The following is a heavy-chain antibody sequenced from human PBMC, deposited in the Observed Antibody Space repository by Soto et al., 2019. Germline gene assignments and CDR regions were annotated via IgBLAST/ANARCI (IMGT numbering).Heavy chain of an antibody. Sequence: PGGSLRLSCAASGFTFSSYAMSWVRQAPGKRLEWVSAISGSGGSTYYADSVKGRFTISRDNSKNTLYLQMNSLRAEDTAVYYCAKEVSYYDFWTYGYYYYGMDVWGQGTTVTVSS. CDR3: AKEVSYYDFWTYGYYYYGMDV. D-gene: IGHD3-3*01. CDR1: GFTFSSYA. CDR2: ISGSGGST. V-gene: IGHV3-23*01. J-gene: IGHJ6*02.